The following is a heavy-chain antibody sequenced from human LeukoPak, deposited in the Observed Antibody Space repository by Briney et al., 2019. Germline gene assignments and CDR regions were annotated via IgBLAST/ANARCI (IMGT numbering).Heavy chain of an antibody. V-gene: IGHV3-66*01. CDR1: GFTVSSHY. CDR2: VYSGGST. J-gene: IGHJ4*02. D-gene: IGHD2-15*01. CDR3: CGVADSPMTPYYFDY. Sequence: GGSLRLSCAASGFTVSSHYMSWVRQAPGKGLEWVSLVYSGGSTHYADSVKGRFTISRDNFKNTLHLQMNSLRAEDTAVYYCCGVADSPMTPYYFDYWGQGTLVTVSS.